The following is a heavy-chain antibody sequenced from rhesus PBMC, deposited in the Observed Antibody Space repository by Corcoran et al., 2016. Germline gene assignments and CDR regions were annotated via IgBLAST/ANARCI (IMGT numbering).Heavy chain of an antibody. CDR2: NNIGGGNT. D-gene: IGHD1-20*01. Sequence: EVQLVESGGGLAKPGGSLRLSCAASGFTFSSYWMNWVRQAPGKGLEWVSANNIGGGNTFYADSVKRRFTISRDKSKNALSLQMNSMGAEDTAVYYCAKDGGSWNKPEYFEFWGQGALVSVSS. V-gene: IGHV3S25*01. CDR3: AKDGGSWNKPEYFEF. J-gene: IGHJ1*01. CDR1: GFTFSSYW.